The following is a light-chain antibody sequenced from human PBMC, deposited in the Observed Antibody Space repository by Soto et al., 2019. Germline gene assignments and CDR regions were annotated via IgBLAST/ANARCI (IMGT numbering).Light chain of an antibody. CDR1: SSDVGGYNY. CDR3: SSYTHSSTLYV. V-gene: IGLV2-14*01. J-gene: IGLJ1*01. CDR2: NVS. Sequence: QSALTQPASVSGSPGQSITISCTGTSSDVGGYNYVSWYQQHPGKAPKLMIYNVSNRPSGVSNRFSGSKSGNTAPLTISGLQAEDEADYYCSSYTHSSTLYVFGTGTKLTVL.